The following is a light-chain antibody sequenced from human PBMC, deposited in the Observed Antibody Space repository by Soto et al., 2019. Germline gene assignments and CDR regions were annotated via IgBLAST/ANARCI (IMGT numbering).Light chain of an antibody. Sequence: QSALTQPASVSGSPRQSITISCTGTSSDVGGYNHVSWYQHHPGKAPKRIIYEVTKRPSGVSNRFSGSKSGDTASLTISGLQAEDEADYYCSSHTASTTRIFGTGTKLTVL. V-gene: IGLV2-14*01. CDR3: SSHTASTTRI. CDR1: SSDVGGYNH. J-gene: IGLJ1*01. CDR2: EVT.